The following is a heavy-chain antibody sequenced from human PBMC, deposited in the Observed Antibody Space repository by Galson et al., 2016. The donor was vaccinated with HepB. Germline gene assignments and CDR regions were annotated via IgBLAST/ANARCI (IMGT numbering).Heavy chain of an antibody. Sequence: LTCAVSGGSISSSYWWNWVRQPPGKGLEWIGESHHSGTTNYSPSLKSRVTISVDKSKNQFSLKLSSVTAADTAVYYCATTSWFRVDYWGQGNLVTVSS. J-gene: IGHJ4*02. V-gene: IGHV4-4*02. CDR3: ATTSWFRVDY. CDR2: SHHSGTT. D-gene: IGHD2-2*01. CDR1: GGSISSSYW.